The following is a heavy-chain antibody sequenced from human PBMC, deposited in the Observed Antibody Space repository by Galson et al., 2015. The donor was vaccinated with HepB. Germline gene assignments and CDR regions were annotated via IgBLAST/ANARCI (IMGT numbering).Heavy chain of an antibody. D-gene: IGHD3-10*01. Sequence: SVKVSCKASGGNFNNFAITWVRKAPGQGLEWVGRIIPAFGAANYAQKFQGRLTISADKSTVTAYMALTNLRSEDTVVYYCARQDYYGSGTYPPWYGLDVWGQGTTVPVSS. CDR1: GGNFNNFA. V-gene: IGHV1-69*06. J-gene: IGHJ6*02. CDR3: ARQDYYGSGTYPPWYGLDV. CDR2: IIPAFGAA.